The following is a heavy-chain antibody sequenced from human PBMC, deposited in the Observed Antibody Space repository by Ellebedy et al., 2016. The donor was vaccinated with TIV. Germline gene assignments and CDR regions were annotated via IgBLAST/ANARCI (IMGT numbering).Heavy chain of an antibody. CDR3: ARVLLGVTPDY. D-gene: IGHD1-26*01. CDR1: GGSISSSSYY. Sequence: SETLSLTCTVSGGSISSSSYYWGWIRQPPGKGLEWIGSIYYSGSTYYNPSLKSRVTISVDTSKNQFSLKLSSVTAADTAVYYCARVLLGVTPDYWGQGTLGTGSA. V-gene: IGHV4-39*07. CDR2: IYYSGST. J-gene: IGHJ4*02.